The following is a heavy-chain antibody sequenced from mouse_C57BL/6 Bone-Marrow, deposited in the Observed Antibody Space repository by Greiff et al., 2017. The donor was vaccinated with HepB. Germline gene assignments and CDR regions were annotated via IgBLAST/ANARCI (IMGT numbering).Heavy chain of an antibody. Sequence: VQRVESGAELVRPGTSVKVSCKASGYAFTNYLIEWVKQRPGQGLEWIGVINPGSGGTNYNEKFKGKATLTADKSSSTAYMQLSSLTSEDSAVYFCARDDYFDYWGQGTTLTVSS. CDR1: GYAFTNYL. CDR2: INPGSGGT. CDR3: ARDDYFDY. J-gene: IGHJ2*01. V-gene: IGHV1-54*01.